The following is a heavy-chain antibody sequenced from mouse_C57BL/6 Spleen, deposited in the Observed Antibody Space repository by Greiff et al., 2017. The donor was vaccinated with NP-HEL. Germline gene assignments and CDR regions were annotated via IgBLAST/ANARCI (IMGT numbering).Heavy chain of an antibody. CDR1: GFTFSSYA. CDR2: ISSGGDYI. CDR3: TRGVFYYDYDGLFDY. V-gene: IGHV5-9-1*02. D-gene: IGHD2-4*01. J-gene: IGHJ2*01. Sequence: EVQLVESGEGLVKPGGSLKLSCAASGFTFSSYAMSWVRQTPEKRLEWVAYISSGGDYIYYADTVKGRFTISRDNARNTLYLQMSSLKSEDTAMYYCTRGVFYYDYDGLFDYWGQGTTLTVSS.